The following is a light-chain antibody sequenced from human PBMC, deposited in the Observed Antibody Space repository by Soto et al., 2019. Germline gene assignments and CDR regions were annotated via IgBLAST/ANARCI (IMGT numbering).Light chain of an antibody. CDR2: EVT. CDR1: SSDVGGYNY. CDR3: SSYAGSNIL. J-gene: IGLJ2*01. Sequence: QSALTQPPSASGSPGQSVTISCTGTSSDVGGYNYVSWYQQHPGKAPKLMIYEVTKRPSAVPARFSGSKSANTASLTVSGLQAEDEADYYCSSYAGSNILFGGGTKLTVL. V-gene: IGLV2-8*01.